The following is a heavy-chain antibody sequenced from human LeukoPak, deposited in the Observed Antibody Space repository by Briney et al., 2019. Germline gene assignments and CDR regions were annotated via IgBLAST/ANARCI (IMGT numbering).Heavy chain of an antibody. CDR2: INHSGST. Sequence: SETLSLTCAVYGGSFSGYYWSWIRQPPGKGLEWIGEINHSGSTNYDPSLKSRVTISVDTSKNQFSLKLSSVTAADTAVYYCARKPSYFDYWGQGTLVTVSS. CDR1: GGSFSGYY. V-gene: IGHV4-34*01. CDR3: ARKPSYFDY. J-gene: IGHJ4*02.